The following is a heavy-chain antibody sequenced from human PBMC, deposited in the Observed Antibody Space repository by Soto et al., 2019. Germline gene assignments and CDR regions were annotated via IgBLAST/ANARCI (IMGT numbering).Heavy chain of an antibody. CDR2: ITGGGDDT. V-gene: IGHV3-23*01. Sequence: GGSLRLSCAASGFTFSKYAMSWVRQDPAKGLEWFSAITGGGDDTYHADSVRGRFTISRDNSNNVLFLQMNSLRAEDTAVYYCAKGSAKNRPYYFDSWGQGTLVTVSS. CDR3: AKGSAKNRPYYFDS. D-gene: IGHD2-15*01. CDR1: GFTFSKYA. J-gene: IGHJ4*02.